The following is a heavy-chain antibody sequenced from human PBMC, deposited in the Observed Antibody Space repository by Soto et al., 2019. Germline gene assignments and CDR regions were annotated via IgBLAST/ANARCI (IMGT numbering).Heavy chain of an antibody. CDR2: IIPLYDSP. D-gene: IGHD4-17*01. J-gene: IGHJ4*02. Sequence: QVQLVQSGADVKKPGSSARVSCKASGGTSSTYAVHWVRQAPGQGLEWMGGIIPLYDSPYYARNFQGRFTIAADKSTDTAYMELRSLGYEDTAVYYCARGSHYGDALYWGQGTLVNVSS. CDR1: GGTSSTYA. V-gene: IGHV1-69*06. CDR3: ARGSHYGDALY.